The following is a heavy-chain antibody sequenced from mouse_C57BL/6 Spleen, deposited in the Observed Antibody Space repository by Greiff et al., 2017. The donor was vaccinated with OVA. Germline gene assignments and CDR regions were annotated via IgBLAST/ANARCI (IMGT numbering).Heavy chain of an antibody. Sequence: QVQLKESGAELVRPGASVTLSCKASGYTFTDYEMHWVKQTPVHGLQWIGAIDPETGGTAYNQKFKGKAILTADKSSSTAYMELRSLTSEDSAVYYCTGDSNSGYAMDYWGQGTSVTVSS. CDR1: GYTFTDYE. D-gene: IGHD2-5*01. V-gene: IGHV1-15*01. CDR2: IDPETGGT. J-gene: IGHJ4*01. CDR3: TGDSNSGYAMDY.